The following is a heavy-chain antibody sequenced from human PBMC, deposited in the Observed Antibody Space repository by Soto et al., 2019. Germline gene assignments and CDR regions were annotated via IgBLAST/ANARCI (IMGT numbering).Heavy chain of an antibody. J-gene: IGHJ4*02. CDR3: GKVLVGATGHTDSDS. V-gene: IGHV4-39*01. Sequence: PSETLSLTCTASGDSISRSSYYWGWIRQPPGRGLEWIGNTDYNGVTYSNPSLKSRVTISRDTSKNQFSLKLTSVTAADTALYYCGKVLVGATGHTDSDSWGPGTLVTVSS. CDR1: GDSISRSSYY. CDR2: TDYNGVT. D-gene: IGHD2-15*01.